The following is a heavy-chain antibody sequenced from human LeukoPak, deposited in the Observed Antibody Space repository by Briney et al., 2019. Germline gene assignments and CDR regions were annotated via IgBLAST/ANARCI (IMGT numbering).Heavy chain of an antibody. J-gene: IGHJ4*02. D-gene: IGHD3-22*01. CDR2: IWYDGNNK. V-gene: IGHV3-33*06. CDR3: VKDQYYDSSGYYFDY. Sequence: GGSLRLSCAASGFTFSSYGMHWVRQAPGKGLEWVAGIWYDGNNKYYADSVKGRFTISIDNSKNTPYLEMNSLRTEDTAVYYCVKDQYYDSSGYYFDYWGQGTLVTVSS. CDR1: GFTFSSYG.